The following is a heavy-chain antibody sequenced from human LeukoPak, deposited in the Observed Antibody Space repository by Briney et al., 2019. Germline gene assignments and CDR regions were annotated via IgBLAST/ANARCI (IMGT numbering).Heavy chain of an antibody. V-gene: IGHV2-5*01. Sequence: TLSLTCTVSGGSISNYYWTWIRQPPGKALEWLTLIFSNDDKRYSPSLKNRLTITKDTSKNQVVLTMTNMDPVDTATYYCAHTANSGWYEFDYWGQGTLVTVSS. CDR1: GGSISNYYWT. J-gene: IGHJ4*02. CDR3: AHTANSGWYEFDY. D-gene: IGHD6-19*01. CDR2: IFSNDDK.